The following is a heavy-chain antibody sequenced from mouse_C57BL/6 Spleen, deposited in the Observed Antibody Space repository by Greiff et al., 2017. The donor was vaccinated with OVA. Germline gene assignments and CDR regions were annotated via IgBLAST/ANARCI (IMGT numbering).Heavy chain of an antibody. CDR1: GYSITSGYY. CDR3: ARGGALLRYYFDY. V-gene: IGHV3-6*01. Sequence: VQLQQSGPGLVKPSQSLSLTCSVTGYSITSGYYWNWIRQFPGNKLEWMGYISYDGSNNYNPSLKNRISITRDTSKNQFFLKLNSVTTEDTATYYGARGGALLRYYFDYWGQGTTLTVSS. J-gene: IGHJ2*01. CDR2: ISYDGSN. D-gene: IGHD1-1*01.